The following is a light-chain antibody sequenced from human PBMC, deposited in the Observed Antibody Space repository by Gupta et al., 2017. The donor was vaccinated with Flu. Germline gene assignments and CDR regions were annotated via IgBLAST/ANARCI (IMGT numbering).Light chain of an antibody. J-gene: IGKJ4*01. V-gene: IGKV1-33*01. Sequence: DIRMTQSPSSLSASVGDRVTITCQASQDISNYLNWYQQKPGKAPKLLIYDASNWETGVPSRFSGSGSGTDFTFTISSLQPEDIAAYYCQQYDNLPPLTFGGGTKVEIK. CDR1: QDISNY. CDR3: QQYDNLPPLT. CDR2: DAS.